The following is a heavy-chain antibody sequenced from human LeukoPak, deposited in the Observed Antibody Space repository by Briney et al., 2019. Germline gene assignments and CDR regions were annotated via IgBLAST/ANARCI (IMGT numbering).Heavy chain of an antibody. V-gene: IGHV3-21*01. D-gene: IGHD6-19*01. Sequence: PGGSLGLSCAASGFTFGRYSMNWVRQAPGKGLEWVSTISSISHYIYYADSVKGRFTISRDNAKNSMYLQMNSLRAEDTAVYYCARTRDDSGCFDLWGQGTLVTVSS. J-gene: IGHJ4*02. CDR2: ISSISHYI. CDR3: ARTRDDSGCFDL. CDR1: GFTFGRYS.